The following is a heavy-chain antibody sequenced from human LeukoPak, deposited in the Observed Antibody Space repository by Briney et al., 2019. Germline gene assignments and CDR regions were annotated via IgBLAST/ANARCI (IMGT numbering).Heavy chain of an antibody. J-gene: IGHJ6*03. CDR3: ARVGAARPRGYYYYYMDV. Sequence: PGGSLRLSCAASGFTFDDYGMSWVRQVPGKGLEWVSGINWNGGSTGNADSVKGRFTISRDNAKNSLYLQMNSLRGEDTALYYCARVGAARPRGYYYYYMDVWGKGTTVTVSS. CDR1: GFTFDDYG. CDR2: INWNGGST. V-gene: IGHV3-20*04. D-gene: IGHD6-6*01.